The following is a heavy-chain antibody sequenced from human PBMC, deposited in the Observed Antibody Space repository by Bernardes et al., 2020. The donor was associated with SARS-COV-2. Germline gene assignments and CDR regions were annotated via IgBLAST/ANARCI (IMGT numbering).Heavy chain of an antibody. Sequence: SETLSLTCNVSGGSVNDYYWSWIRQPAGKGLEWIGRVFSRGSTNYNPSLKSRVTMLVDSSKNQLSLKLTSVTDADTAVYYCARDPDSRTAVPGAAGWYFDLWGRGTLVTVSS. CDR2: VFSRGST. D-gene: IGHD6-19*01. CDR3: ARDPDSRTAVPGAAGWYFDL. J-gene: IGHJ2*01. CDR1: GGSVNDYY. V-gene: IGHV4-4*07.